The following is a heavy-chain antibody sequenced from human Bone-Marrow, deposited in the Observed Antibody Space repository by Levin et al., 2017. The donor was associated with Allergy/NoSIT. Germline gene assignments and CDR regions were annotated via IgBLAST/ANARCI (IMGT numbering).Heavy chain of an antibody. CDR1: GDSVAKYY. CDR3: ARDQGGYSRHDAFNI. Sequence: SETLSLTCTVSGDSVAKYYWNWIRQSPGKGLEWIGYIYYNGNTNYNPSLQSRVTISVDTSKNLFSLNLESVTAADTAVYYCARDQGGYSRHDAFNIWGPGTMVTVSS. V-gene: IGHV4-59*02. J-gene: IGHJ3*02. D-gene: IGHD6-13*01. CDR2: IYYNGNT.